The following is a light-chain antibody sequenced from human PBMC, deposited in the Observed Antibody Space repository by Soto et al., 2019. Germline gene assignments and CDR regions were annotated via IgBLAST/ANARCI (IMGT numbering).Light chain of an antibody. CDR3: QQYDDYPLT. J-gene: IGKJ2*01. CDR2: KAS. V-gene: IGKV1-5*03. Sequence: DIQMTQSPSTLSASVGDRVTITCRASHNIGSWLAWYQQKPGQAPKLLIYKASNLQSGVPSTFSGSGSGTEFVLTISSLQPDDSAMYYCQQYDDYPLTFGQGTKLDIK. CDR1: HNIGSW.